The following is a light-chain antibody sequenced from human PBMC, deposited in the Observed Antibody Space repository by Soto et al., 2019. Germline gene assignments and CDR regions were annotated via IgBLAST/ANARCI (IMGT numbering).Light chain of an antibody. CDR2: AAS. CDR3: PQCYSTPRT. V-gene: IGKV1-39*01. Sequence: DIRMTQSPSSLSASVGDRVTITCRASQSISNYLNWYQQKPGKAPKLLMYAASSLQSGVPSRFGGSGSGTDFTLTISSLQPEDFATYYCPQCYSTPRTFGQGTKVEIK. CDR1: QSISNY. J-gene: IGKJ1*01.